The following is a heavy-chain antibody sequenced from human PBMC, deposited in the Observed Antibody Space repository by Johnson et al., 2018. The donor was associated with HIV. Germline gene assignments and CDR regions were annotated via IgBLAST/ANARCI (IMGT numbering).Heavy chain of an antibody. CDR1: GFTFSSYA. CDR3: AGATSAFDI. V-gene: IGHV3-30*04. J-gene: IGHJ3*02. Sequence: QVQLVESGGGVVQPGRSLRLSCAASGFTFSSYAMHWVRQAPGKGLEWVAVISYDGTDKYYADSVKGRFNISRDNSKNSLYLQMNSLRAEDTALYYCAGATSAFDIWGQGTMVTVSS. CDR2: ISYDGTDK. D-gene: IGHD1-26*01.